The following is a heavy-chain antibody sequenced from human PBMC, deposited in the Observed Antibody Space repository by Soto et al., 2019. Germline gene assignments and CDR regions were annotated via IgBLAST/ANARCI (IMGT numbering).Heavy chain of an antibody. CDR2: ISYSGTT. CDR1: GGSISSSSYY. Sequence: SETLSLTCTVSGGSISSSSYYWGWIRQPPGKGLEWIGSISYSGTTYFNPSLKSRVTISVDTSKNQFSLKLNSVTAADTAVYYCATTLASSSWYRWFDPWGQGTLVTVSS. CDR3: ATTLASSSWYRWFDP. D-gene: IGHD6-13*01. J-gene: IGHJ5*02. V-gene: IGHV4-39*01.